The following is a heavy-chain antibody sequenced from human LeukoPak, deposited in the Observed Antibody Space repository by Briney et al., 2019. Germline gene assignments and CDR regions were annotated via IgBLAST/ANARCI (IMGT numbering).Heavy chain of an antibody. CDR2: ISHSGST. Sequence: PSETLSLTCAVYGGSFSGYYWSWIRQPPGKGLEWIGEISHSGSTNYNPSLKSRVTISVDTSKNQFSLRLSSVTAADTAVHSCARMTTSVTTYDAFDIWGQGTMVTASS. J-gene: IGHJ3*02. D-gene: IGHD4-17*01. V-gene: IGHV4-34*01. CDR1: GGSFSGYY. CDR3: ARMTTSVTTYDAFDI.